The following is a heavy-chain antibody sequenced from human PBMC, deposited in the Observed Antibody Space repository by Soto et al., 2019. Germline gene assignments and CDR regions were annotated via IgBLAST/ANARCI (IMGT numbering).Heavy chain of an antibody. V-gene: IGHV3-23*01. Sequence: GGSLRLSCVASGLNLRNHDMIWVRQPPGKGLEWVSNINDAGVSTSYADAVKGRFTISRDNSQNTVYLQMNNLRADDTAVYYCVVDPNWEWGYWGPGTLVTVSS. D-gene: IGHD1-1*01. CDR2: INDAGVST. CDR3: VVDPNWEWGY. J-gene: IGHJ4*02. CDR1: GLNLRNHD.